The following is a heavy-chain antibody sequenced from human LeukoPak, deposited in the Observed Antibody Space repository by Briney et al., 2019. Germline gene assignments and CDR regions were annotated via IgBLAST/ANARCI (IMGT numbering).Heavy chain of an antibody. CDR1: GFTFSSYA. Sequence: TGGSLRLSCAASGFTFSSYAMSCVRQAPGGGLEWVSTISGSGGTTYYADSVKGRFTISRDNSKSTLYLQMNSLRAEDTAVYYCARVQRGVRSPTDYWGQGTLVTVSS. V-gene: IGHV3-23*01. J-gene: IGHJ4*02. D-gene: IGHD4-17*01. CDR2: ISGSGGTT. CDR3: ARVQRGVRSPTDY.